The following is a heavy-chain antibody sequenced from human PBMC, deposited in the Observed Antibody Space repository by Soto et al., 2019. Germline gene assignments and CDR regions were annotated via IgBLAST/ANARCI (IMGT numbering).Heavy chain of an antibody. Sequence: DTLSLTCTVSVGSISTSRCHWGWIRQPPGKGMEWIASIKYSGTTFYNPSLKSRVTLSVDTSKNQFALKLRSVTAADTAVYYCVRVTPPTADYDFWSGYYTHDYWGQG. V-gene: IGHV4-39*01. D-gene: IGHD3-3*01. CDR3: VRVTPPTADYDFWSGYYTHDY. CDR2: IKYSGTT. CDR1: VGSISTSRCH. J-gene: IGHJ4*02.